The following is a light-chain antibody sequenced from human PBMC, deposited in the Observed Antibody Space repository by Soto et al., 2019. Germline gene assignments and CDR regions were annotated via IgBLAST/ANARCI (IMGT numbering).Light chain of an antibody. CDR2: GAS. CDR3: QQYGGSPRT. Sequence: EIVLKMSVDTVSLSTRERATLSCRASQSVSSSYLAWYQQRPGQAPRLLIYGASSRATGIPDRFSGSRSGTDFSLTVSRLEPEDFAVYYCQQYGGSPRTFGQGTKVDIK. J-gene: IGKJ1*01. CDR1: QSVSSSY. V-gene: IGKV3-20*01.